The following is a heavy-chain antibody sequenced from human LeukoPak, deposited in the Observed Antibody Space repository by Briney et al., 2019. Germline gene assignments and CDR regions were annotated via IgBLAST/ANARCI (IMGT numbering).Heavy chain of an antibody. D-gene: IGHD2-2*01. Sequence: SETLSLTCAVSGYSISSGYYWGWIRQPPGKGLEWIGYIYYSGSTYYNPSLKSRVTISVDTSKNQFSLKLSSVTAADTAVYYCARVGDCSSTSCSNWGQGTLVTISS. J-gene: IGHJ4*02. V-gene: IGHV4-38-2*01. CDR3: ARVGDCSSTSCSN. CDR1: GYSISSGYY. CDR2: IYYSGST.